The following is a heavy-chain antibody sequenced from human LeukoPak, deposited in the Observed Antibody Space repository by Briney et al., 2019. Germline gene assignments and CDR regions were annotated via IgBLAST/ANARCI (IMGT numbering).Heavy chain of an antibody. V-gene: IGHV4-59*08. Sequence: SETLSLTCTVSGGSISSYYWNWIRQPPGKGLECIGYISYSGSTNYNPSLKGRVIISVDTSKNQFSLKLSSVTAADTAVYYCARHSYYYDSSGYSVSYGMDVWGQGTTVTVSS. CDR1: GGSISSYY. J-gene: IGHJ6*02. D-gene: IGHD3-22*01. CDR3: ARHSYYYDSSGYSVSYGMDV. CDR2: ISYSGST.